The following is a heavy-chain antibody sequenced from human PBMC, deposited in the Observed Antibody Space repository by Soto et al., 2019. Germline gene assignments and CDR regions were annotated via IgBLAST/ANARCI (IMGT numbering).Heavy chain of an antibody. CDR2: ISFDGSNE. CDR3: AREGYYDSRGYPYGIDV. D-gene: IGHD3-22*01. CDR1: GFNFSDYV. Sequence: HPGGSLRLSCTASGFNFSDYVVHWVRQAPGRGLEWMAFISFDGSNEYYADFVKGRFTISRDNSKNMIYLQLNSLRADDAAVYFCAREGYYDSRGYPYGIDVWGQGTTVTV. V-gene: IGHV3-30-3*01. J-gene: IGHJ6*02.